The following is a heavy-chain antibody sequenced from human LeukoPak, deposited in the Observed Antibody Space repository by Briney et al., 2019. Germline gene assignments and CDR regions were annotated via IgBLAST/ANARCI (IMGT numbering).Heavy chain of an antibody. J-gene: IGHJ2*01. CDR3: ARVYYSSSYDYWYFDL. V-gene: IGHV4-39*07. CDR2: IYYSGST. CDR1: GGSINNSTYY. D-gene: IGHD6-13*01. Sequence: PSETLSLTCTVSGGSINNSTYYWGWIRQPPGKGLEWIGTIYYSGSTYYNPSLRSRVTISVDTSKKQLSLKLSSVTAADTAVYYCARVYYSSSYDYWYFDLWGRGTLVTVSS.